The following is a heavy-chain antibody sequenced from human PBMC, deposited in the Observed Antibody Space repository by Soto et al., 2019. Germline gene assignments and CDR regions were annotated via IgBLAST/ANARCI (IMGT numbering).Heavy chain of an antibody. Sequence: EVHLVESGGGLVKPGGSLRLSCEASGFTLTTYSMNWVRQASGKGLEWVSSITSSGSNIHYADSVKGRFTISRDNARNSLYLQMNSLRAEDTAVYYCVRERGLSSFYGMDVWGQGTTVTVSS. J-gene: IGHJ6*02. CDR2: ITSSGSNI. CDR3: VRERGLSSFYGMDV. CDR1: GFTLTTYS. V-gene: IGHV3-21*01. D-gene: IGHD3-10*01.